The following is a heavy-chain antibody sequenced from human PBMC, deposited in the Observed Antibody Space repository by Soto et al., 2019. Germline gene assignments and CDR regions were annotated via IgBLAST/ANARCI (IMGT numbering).Heavy chain of an antibody. D-gene: IGHD1-26*01. CDR3: ARAILVGPTGYYYGMDV. J-gene: IGHJ6*02. CDR1: GFTFSSYA. CDR2: ISYDGSNK. V-gene: IGHV3-30-3*01. Sequence: QVQLVESGGGVVQPGRSLRLSCAASGFTFSSYAMHWVRQAPGKGLEWVAVISYDGSNKYYADSVKGRFTISRDNSKNTLYLQMNSLRAEDTAVYYCARAILVGPTGYYYGMDVWGQGTTVTVSS.